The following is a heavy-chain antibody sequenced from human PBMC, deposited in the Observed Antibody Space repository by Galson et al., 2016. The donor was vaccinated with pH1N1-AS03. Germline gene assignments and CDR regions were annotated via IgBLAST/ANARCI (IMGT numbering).Heavy chain of an antibody. CDR1: GYTFSNYA. Sequence: SVKVSCKASGYTFSNYAFSWLRQTPGQGLGWTGWISAHSGHASYAQAFQGRVSMTIDASTTTTYMELRSLTSDDSAFYYCARVEGIASTTGDWGQGSLITVSS. D-gene: IGHD6-13*01. CDR3: ARVEGIASTTGD. V-gene: IGHV1-18*01. J-gene: IGHJ4*02. CDR2: ISAHSGHA.